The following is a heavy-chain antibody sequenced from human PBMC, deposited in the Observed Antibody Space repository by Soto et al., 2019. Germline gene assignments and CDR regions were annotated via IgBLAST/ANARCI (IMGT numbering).Heavy chain of an antibody. CDR3: ARVVDLEWLLFWFDP. D-gene: IGHD3-3*01. Sequence: ASVKVSCKASGYTFTSYGISWVRQAPGQGLEWMGWISAYNGNTNYAQKLQGRVTMTTDTSTSTAYMELRSLRSDDTAVYYCARVVDLEWLLFWFDPWGQGTLVTVSS. J-gene: IGHJ5*02. CDR1: GYTFTSYG. CDR2: ISAYNGNT. V-gene: IGHV1-18*01.